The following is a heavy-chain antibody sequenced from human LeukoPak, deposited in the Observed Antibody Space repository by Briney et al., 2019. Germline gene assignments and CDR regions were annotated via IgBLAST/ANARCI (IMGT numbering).Heavy chain of an antibody. CDR3: ATDGSSGY. V-gene: IGHV3-48*01. D-gene: IGHD3-10*01. CDR1: GFTFSSYS. Sequence: GGSLRLSCAASGFTFSSYSMTWVRQAPGKGLEWVSYISGGSSTIFYADSVKGRFTVSRDSAKNSLNLQMNSLRAEDTAIYYCATDGSSGYWGQGTLATVSS. CDR2: ISGGSSTI. J-gene: IGHJ4*02.